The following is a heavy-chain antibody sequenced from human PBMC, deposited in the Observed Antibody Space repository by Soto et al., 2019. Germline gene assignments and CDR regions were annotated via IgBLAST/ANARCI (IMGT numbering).Heavy chain of an antibody. Sequence: QVQLQQWGAGLLKPSETLSLTCAVYGGSFRGYYWSWIRQPQGKGLEWIGEINHSGSTNYNPSLKSRVTISVDTSKNQFSLKLSSVTAADTAVYYCARGTVVVPAATLYYFDYWGQGTLVTVSS. CDR2: INHSGST. J-gene: IGHJ4*02. CDR1: GGSFRGYY. V-gene: IGHV4-34*01. D-gene: IGHD2-2*01. CDR3: ARGTVVVPAATLYYFDY.